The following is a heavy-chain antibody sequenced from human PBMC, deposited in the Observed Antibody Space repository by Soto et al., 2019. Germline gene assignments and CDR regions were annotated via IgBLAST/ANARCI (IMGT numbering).Heavy chain of an antibody. J-gene: IGHJ4*02. CDR2: ISVHNGNT. CDR3: ARDRSSSDY. V-gene: IGHV1-18*01. D-gene: IGHD6-13*01. Sequence: QIQLVQSGTEVKKPGASVKVSCKASGYTFNTYGISWVRQAPGQGLEWMGWISVHNGNTNYAQKLQDRVTMTTDTSTSKVYMELRSLRSDDTAVYYCARDRSSSDYWGQGTLVTVSS. CDR1: GYTFNTYG.